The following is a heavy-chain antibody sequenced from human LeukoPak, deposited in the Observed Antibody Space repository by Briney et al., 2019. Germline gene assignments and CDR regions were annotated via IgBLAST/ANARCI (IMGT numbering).Heavy chain of an antibody. V-gene: IGHV1-18*01. CDR3: AHAVGYCSSTSCYYYYYYMDV. CDR2: ISAYNGNT. J-gene: IGHJ6*03. Sequence: ASVKVSCKASGYTFTSYGISWVRQAPGQGLEWMGWISAYNGNTNYAQKLQGRVTMTTDTSTSTAYMELRSLRSDDTAVYYCAHAVGYCSSTSCYYYYYYMDVWGKGTTVTVSS. CDR1: GYTFTSYG. D-gene: IGHD2-2*01.